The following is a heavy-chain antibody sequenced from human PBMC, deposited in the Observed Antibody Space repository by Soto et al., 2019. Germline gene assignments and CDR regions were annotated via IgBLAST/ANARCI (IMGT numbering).Heavy chain of an antibody. CDR3: ARGEMRYYFDY. CDR2: ISGSGGST. J-gene: IGHJ4*02. D-gene: IGHD3-10*01. CDR1: XFXXXXYA. Sequence: AXXXFXXXXYAMXWXXQXPXXGLEWVSAISGSGGSTYYADSVKGRFTISXXXSKXXXXXXXNSLRAEDTAVYYCARGEMRYYFDYWGQGTLVTV. V-gene: IGHV3-23*01.